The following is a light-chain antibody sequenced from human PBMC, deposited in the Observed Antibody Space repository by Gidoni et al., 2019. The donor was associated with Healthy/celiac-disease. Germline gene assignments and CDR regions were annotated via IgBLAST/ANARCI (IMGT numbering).Light chain of an antibody. J-gene: IGKJ2*01. CDR3: QQYNNWPPYT. CDR1: QSVSSN. CDR2: GAS. V-gene: IGKV3-15*01. Sequence: EIVMTQSPATLSVSPGERATLSCRASQSVSSNLAWYQQKPGQAPRLLIYGASTRATGIPARFSGRGSGTEFTLTISSLQSEDFAVYYCQQYNNWPPYTFGQXTKLEIQ.